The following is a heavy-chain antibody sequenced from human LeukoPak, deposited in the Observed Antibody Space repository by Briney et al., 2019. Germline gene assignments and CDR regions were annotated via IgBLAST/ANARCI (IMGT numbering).Heavy chain of an antibody. CDR3: ARFTYTPRPSDV. J-gene: IGHJ6*04. D-gene: IGHD3-16*01. CDR2: IYSSGST. CDR1: GGSISGYY. Sequence: SETLSLSCSDSGGSISGYYWSWVRQTPGQTLEWVGHIYSSGSTHYNPSLQSRVTMSVDTYMNQFSLRLSSVTAADTAVYYCARFTYTPRPSDVWGKGTTVTVSS. V-gene: IGHV4-4*09.